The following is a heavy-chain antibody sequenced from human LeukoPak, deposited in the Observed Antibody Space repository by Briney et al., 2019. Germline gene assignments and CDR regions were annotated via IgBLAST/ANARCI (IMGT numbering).Heavy chain of an antibody. D-gene: IGHD3-22*01. CDR3: ARGGPITMIVVGQNFDY. J-gene: IGHJ4*02. CDR1: GFTFSSYA. CDR2: ISYDGSNK. Sequence: GGSLRLSCAASGFTFSSYAMHWVRQAPGKGLEWVAVISYDGSNKYYADSVKGRFTIPRDNSKNTLYLQMNSLRAEDTAVYYCARGGPITMIVVGQNFDYWGQGTLVTVSS. V-gene: IGHV3-30*04.